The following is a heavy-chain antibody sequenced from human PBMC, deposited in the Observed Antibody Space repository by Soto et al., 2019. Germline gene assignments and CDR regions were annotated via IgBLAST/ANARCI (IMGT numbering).Heavy chain of an antibody. Sequence: EVQLVEPGGGLVKPGGPLRLSCAASGFTFGKALMTWVRQAPGKGREWVGRVKSKSDGGTTDYAAPVKGRFTISRDDSENTLYLQMNSLKAEDTGMYYCTTGSTGRDYWGQGTLVTVSS. D-gene: IGHD3-10*01. CDR3: TTGSTGRDY. CDR2: VKSKSDGGTT. CDR1: GFTFGKAL. J-gene: IGHJ4*02. V-gene: IGHV3-15*01.